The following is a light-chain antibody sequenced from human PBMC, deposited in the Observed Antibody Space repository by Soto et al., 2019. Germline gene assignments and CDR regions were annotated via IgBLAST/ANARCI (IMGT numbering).Light chain of an antibody. Sequence: QSVLPQPASVSGSPAQSITISCTGTSSDVGGYNYVSWYQQHPGKAPKLMIYEVSNRPSGVSNRFSGSKSGNTAPLTICGLQAEDEADYYCSSYTSSSTRDVFGTGTKVTVL. J-gene: IGLJ1*01. CDR1: SSDVGGYNY. CDR2: EVS. V-gene: IGLV2-14*01. CDR3: SSYTSSSTRDV.